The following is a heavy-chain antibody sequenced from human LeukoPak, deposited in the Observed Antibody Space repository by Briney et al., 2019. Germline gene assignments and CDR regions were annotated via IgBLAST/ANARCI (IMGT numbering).Heavy chain of an antibody. J-gene: IGHJ4*02. V-gene: IGHV1-2*02. D-gene: IGHD4-11*01. Sequence: SVKVSCQASGYTFNGFYLHWLRQAPGQGLEWMGWINPNSGGTNYGQKFQGRGTMTRDTSISTAYMELSRLRSDDTAVYYCARWMATVTTPDYWGQGTLVTVSS. CDR1: GYTFNGFY. CDR2: INPNSGGT. CDR3: ARWMATVTTPDY.